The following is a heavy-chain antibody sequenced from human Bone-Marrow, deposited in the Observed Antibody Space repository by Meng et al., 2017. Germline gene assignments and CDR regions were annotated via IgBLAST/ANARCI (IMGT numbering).Heavy chain of an antibody. J-gene: IGHJ4*02. CDR1: GGSISRTNW. Sequence: QVQVQVSGPGRVRPSGSLSLTCTVSGGSISRTNWWIWVRQPPGEGREWIGEIYQSGRPNHNPSLKSRVTISLEKSKNQFSLKRGSVTGADTEVYYCARESGSSRFDYWGQGTLVTVSS. D-gene: IGHD3-22*01. CDR3: ARESGSSRFDY. V-gene: IGHV4-4*02. CDR2: IYQSGRP.